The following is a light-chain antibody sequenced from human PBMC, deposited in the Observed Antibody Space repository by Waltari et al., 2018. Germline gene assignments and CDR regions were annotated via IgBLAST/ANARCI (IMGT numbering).Light chain of an antibody. CDR2: GQN. CDR3: HSRDSSSTRF. J-gene: IGLJ2*01. CDR1: SLRRYY. V-gene: IGLV3-19*01. Sequence: SSELTQDPTVSVALGQTVRITCQGDSLRRYYPSWYQQRPGQAPILVLYGQNSRPSGVPDRVSGSISGNTASLTITGAQAEDEADCYCHSRDSSSTRFFGGGTRLTV.